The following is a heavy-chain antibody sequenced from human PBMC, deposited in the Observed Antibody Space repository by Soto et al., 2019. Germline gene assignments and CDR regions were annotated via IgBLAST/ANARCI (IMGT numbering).Heavy chain of an antibody. V-gene: IGHV3-23*01. CDR2: ISGSGGST. CDR3: ANLFGGYYDSSGYFGY. Sequence: PGGSLRLSCAASGFTFSSYAMSWVRQAPGKGLEWVSAISGSGGSTYYADSVKGRFTISRDNSKNTLYLQMNSLRAEDTAVYYCANLFGGYYDSSGYFGYWGQGTLVTVSS. J-gene: IGHJ4*02. D-gene: IGHD3-22*01. CDR1: GFTFSSYA.